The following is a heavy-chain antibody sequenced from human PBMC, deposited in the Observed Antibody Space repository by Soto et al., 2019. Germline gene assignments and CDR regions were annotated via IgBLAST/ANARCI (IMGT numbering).Heavy chain of an antibody. J-gene: IGHJ4*02. V-gene: IGHV3-23*01. D-gene: IGHD2-2*02. CDR3: AKMGYCISTSCFTYFVY. CDR2: ISGSGGDT. CDR1: GFTFSSYA. Sequence: EVQLLESGGGLVQPGGSLRLSCAASGFTFSSYAMNWVRQAPGKGLEWVSSISGSGGDTYYTDSVKGRFTISRDNSKNTLYLQMNSLTAQDTAVYYCAKMGYCISTSCFTYFVYWGQGSLVTVSS.